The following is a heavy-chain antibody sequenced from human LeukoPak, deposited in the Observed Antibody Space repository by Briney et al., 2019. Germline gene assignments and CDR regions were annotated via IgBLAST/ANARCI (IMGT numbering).Heavy chain of an antibody. Sequence: WVSVIYSGGSTYYADSVKGRFTISRDNSKNTLYLQMNSLRAEDAAVYYCASDSGPDAFDIWVQGIKVTVSS. D-gene: IGHD1-26*01. J-gene: IGHJ3*02. V-gene: IGHV3-66*02. CDR3: ASDSGPDAFDI. CDR2: IYSGGST.